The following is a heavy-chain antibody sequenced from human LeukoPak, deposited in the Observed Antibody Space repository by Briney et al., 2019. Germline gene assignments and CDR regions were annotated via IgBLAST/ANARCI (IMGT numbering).Heavy chain of an antibody. Sequence: GGSLRLSCAASEFTVSSYWMTWVRQAPGKGLEWVANINQDGGETYYVDSVKGRFTISRDNAKNSLYLQMNSLRAEDTAVYYCARGGYFSTYWGQGTLVTVSS. CDR1: EFTVSSYW. CDR2: INQDGGET. V-gene: IGHV3-7*05. CDR3: ARGGYFSTY. J-gene: IGHJ4*02. D-gene: IGHD3-3*02.